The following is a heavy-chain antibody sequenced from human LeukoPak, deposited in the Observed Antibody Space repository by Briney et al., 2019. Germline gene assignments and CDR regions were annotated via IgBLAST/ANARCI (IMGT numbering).Heavy chain of an antibody. CDR3: ARGFGSGTSPIDL. Sequence: SETLSLTCTVSGRSLRSVYWNWLRPSAGKGREWIGRIYATDLTNYNPSLKSRVTLSVDMSKNDLSLTLKSVTAADTAVYYCARGFGSGTSPIDLWGQGALVTVSS. CDR1: GRSLRSVY. J-gene: IGHJ5*02. V-gene: IGHV4-4*07. D-gene: IGHD3-10*01. CDR2: IYATDLT.